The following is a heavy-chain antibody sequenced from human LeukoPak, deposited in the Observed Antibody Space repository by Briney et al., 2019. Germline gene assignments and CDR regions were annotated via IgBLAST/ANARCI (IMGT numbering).Heavy chain of an antibody. CDR1: GYTFTGYY. V-gene: IGHV1-2*02. D-gene: IGHD3-3*01. Sequence: ASVKVSCKASGYTFTGYYMHWVRQAPGQGLEWMGWINPNSGGTNYAQKFQGRVTMTRDTSISTAYMELSRLRSDDTAVYYCARVPPWEIFGVVKYSDPRYGMDVWGQGTTVTVSS. CDR3: ARVPPWEIFGVVKYSDPRYGMDV. CDR2: INPNSGGT. J-gene: IGHJ6*02.